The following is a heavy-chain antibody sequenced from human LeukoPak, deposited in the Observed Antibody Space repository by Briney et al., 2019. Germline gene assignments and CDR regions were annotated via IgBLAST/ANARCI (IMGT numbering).Heavy chain of an antibody. V-gene: IGHV3-23*01. D-gene: IGHD2-15*01. CDR2: ISGGGGTT. CDR1: GFTFSTYA. CDR3: ATGYCSGGSCYSAYYYGMDV. J-gene: IGHJ6*02. Sequence: PGASLRLSCAASGFTFSTYAMTWVRQAPEKGLEWVSAISGGGGTTTYADSVKGRFTISRDNPKNTLYLQMNSLRAEDTAVYYCATGYCSGGSCYSAYYYGMDVWGQGTTVTVSS.